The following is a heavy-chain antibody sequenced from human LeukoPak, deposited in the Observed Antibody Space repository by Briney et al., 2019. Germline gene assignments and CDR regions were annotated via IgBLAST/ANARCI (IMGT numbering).Heavy chain of an antibody. CDR1: GFTFSSYA. CDR2: ISGSGGST. CDR3: AKDRYYDSSGYCEFDY. V-gene: IGHV3-23*01. Sequence: GGSLRLSCAVSGFTFSSYAMSWVRQAPGKGLEWVSAISGSGGSTYYADSVKGRLTISRDNSKNTLYLQMNSLRAEDTAVYYCAKDRYYDSSGYCEFDYWGQGTLVTVSS. D-gene: IGHD3-22*01. J-gene: IGHJ4*02.